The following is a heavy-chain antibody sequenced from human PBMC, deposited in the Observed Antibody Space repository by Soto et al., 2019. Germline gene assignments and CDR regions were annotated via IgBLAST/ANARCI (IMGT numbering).Heavy chain of an antibody. D-gene: IGHD4-17*01. J-gene: IGHJ5*02. CDR2: INAGNGNT. CDR3: ARDGDYGALEGNWFDP. Sequence: QVQLVQSGAEVKKPGASVKVSCKASGFTFTSYVIHWVRQAPGQSLEWMGLINAGNGNTRSSETFQDRVTITRDTSATTVHMELSSLKSEDTAVYYCARDGDYGALEGNWFDPWGQGTLVTVSS. CDR1: GFTFTSYV. V-gene: IGHV1-3*01.